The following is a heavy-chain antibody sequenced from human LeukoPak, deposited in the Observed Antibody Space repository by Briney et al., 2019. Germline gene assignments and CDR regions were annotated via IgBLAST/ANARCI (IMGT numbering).Heavy chain of an antibody. CDR3: ARSPAPLYYDILTGYYIGVAGHYFDY. Sequence: SETLSLTCTVSGGSISSSSYYWGWIRQPPGKGLEWIGSIYYSGSTYYNPSLKSRVTISVDTSKNQFSLKLSSVTAADTAVYYCARSPAPLYYDILTGYYIGVAGHYFDYWGQGTLVTVSS. CDR2: IYYSGST. D-gene: IGHD3-9*01. CDR1: GGSISSSSYY. J-gene: IGHJ4*02. V-gene: IGHV4-39*07.